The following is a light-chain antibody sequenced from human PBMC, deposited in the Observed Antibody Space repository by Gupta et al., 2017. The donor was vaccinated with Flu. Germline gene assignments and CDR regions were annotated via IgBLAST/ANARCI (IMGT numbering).Light chain of an antibody. CDR3: QQYNNGPT. Sequence: SPATLSVSPGERATRSCRASGSVSSNLAWYQQKPGQVPRLLIYTASTRAPGIPARFSGSGSGXEFTLTXSSLQSEDFAVYYCQQYNNGPTFGXGTKVEI. CDR1: GSVSSN. CDR2: TAS. J-gene: IGKJ1*01. V-gene: IGKV3-15*01.